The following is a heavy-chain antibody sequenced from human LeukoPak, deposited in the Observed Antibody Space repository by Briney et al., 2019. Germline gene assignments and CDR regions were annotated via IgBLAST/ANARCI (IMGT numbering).Heavy chain of an antibody. CDR1: GFTFSSYS. D-gene: IGHD3-22*01. J-gene: IGHJ4*02. V-gene: IGHV3-48*01. CDR3: ARGSTYYDSSGQVPFDY. Sequence: GGSLRLSCAASGFTFSSYSMNWVRQAPGKGLEWGSYISGSSSTIYYADSVKGRFTISRDNGKNTLYLEMNSLRAEDTAVYYCARGSTYYDSSGQVPFDYWGQGTLVTVSS. CDR2: ISGSSSTI.